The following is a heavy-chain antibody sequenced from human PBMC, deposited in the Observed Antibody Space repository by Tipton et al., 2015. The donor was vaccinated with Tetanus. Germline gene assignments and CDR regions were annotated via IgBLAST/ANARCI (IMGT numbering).Heavy chain of an antibody. CDR2: ILYGGGT. D-gene: IGHD1-1*01. V-gene: IGHV4-61*01. CDR3: ATTAVNWFDP. CDR1: GGSVSSGSYY. Sequence: TLSLTCSIFGGSVSSGSYYWAWIRQPPGKGLEYIGYILYGGGTHYNPSLKSRVTVSADPSQNQFSLKLRSVTAADTAIYYCATTAVNWFDPWGQGALVTVSS. J-gene: IGHJ5*02.